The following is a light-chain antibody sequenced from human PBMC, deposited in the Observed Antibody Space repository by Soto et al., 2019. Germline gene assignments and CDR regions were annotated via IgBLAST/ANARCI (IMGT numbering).Light chain of an antibody. J-gene: IGLJ3*02. CDR3: CSYTSSNTRV. CDR2: QVT. Sequence: QSAPTQPASVSGSPGQSITISCTGTSSDVGGYNYVSWYQQHPGKAPKLVISQVTNRPSGVSNRFSGSKSGNTASLTISGLQAEDEADYYCCSYTSSNTRVFGGGTKLTVL. CDR1: SSDVGGYNY. V-gene: IGLV2-14*01.